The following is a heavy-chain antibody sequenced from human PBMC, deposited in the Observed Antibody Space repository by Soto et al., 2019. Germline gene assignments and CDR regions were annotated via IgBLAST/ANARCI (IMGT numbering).Heavy chain of an antibody. CDR3: ARRALTHAFVDY. J-gene: IGHJ4*02. CDR1: GITFSNYA. Sequence: PGGSLRLSCAASGITFSNYAMHWVRQAPGKGLEWVALILYDGDNKYYVDSVKGRFTISRDNSKNTLYLQMNSLRPDDTAVYYCARRALTHAFVDYWGQGTLVTVSS. D-gene: IGHD3-10*01. V-gene: IGHV3-30-3*01. CDR2: ILYDGDNK.